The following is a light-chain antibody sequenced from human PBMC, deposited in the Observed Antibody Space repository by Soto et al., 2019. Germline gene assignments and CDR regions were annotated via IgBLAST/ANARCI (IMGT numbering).Light chain of an antibody. CDR3: QQYNNLHT. V-gene: IGKV1-33*01. J-gene: IGKJ2*01. CDR1: QDISNY. CDR2: DAS. Sequence: DIQMTQSPSSLSASVGDRVTITCQASQDISNYLNWYQQKPGKAPKLLIYDASNLETGVPSRFSGSRSGIDFTFTISSLQPEDIATYYCQQYNNLHTFGQGTKLEIK.